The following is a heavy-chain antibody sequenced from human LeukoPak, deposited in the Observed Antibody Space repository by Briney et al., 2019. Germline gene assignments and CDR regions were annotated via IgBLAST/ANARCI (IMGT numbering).Heavy chain of an antibody. J-gene: IGHJ4*02. CDR1: GGSISSGSYY. CDR2: IHPSGNT. Sequence: PSQTLSLTCTVSGGSISSGSYYRSWIRQPAGKGLEWIGRIHPSGNTNYNPSLKSRVTLSVDTSKNQFSLKLSSVTAADTAVYYCARGPPPDFDYWGRGTLVTVSS. CDR3: ARGPPPDFDY. V-gene: IGHV4-61*02.